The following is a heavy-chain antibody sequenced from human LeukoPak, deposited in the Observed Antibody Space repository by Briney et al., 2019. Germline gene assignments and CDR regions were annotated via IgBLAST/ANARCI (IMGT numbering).Heavy chain of an antibody. CDR3: ARDYSYFSGSFDAFDI. D-gene: IGHD3-10*01. CDR1: GFNFSTYS. J-gene: IGHJ3*02. CDR2: ISSRSSYI. V-gene: IGHV3-21*01. Sequence: PGGSLRLSCAASGFNFSTYSMNWVRQAPGKGLEWLSSISSRSSYIYSADSVKGRFTISRDNAKNSLYLQMNSLRAEDTAVYYCARDYSYFSGSFDAFDIWGQGTMVTVSS.